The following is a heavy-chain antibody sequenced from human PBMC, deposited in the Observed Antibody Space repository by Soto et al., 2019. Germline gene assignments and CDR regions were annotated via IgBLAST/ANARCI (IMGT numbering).Heavy chain of an antibody. V-gene: IGHV3-23*01. CDR1: GFTFSSYA. CDR3: ASVTSGYSIY. J-gene: IGHJ4*02. D-gene: IGHD5-12*01. CDR2: ISGSGGST. Sequence: PGESLKISCAASGFTFSSYAMSWVRQAPGKGLEWVSAISGSGGSTYYADSVKGRFTISRDNSKNTLYLQMNSLRAEDTAVYYCASVTSGYSIYWGQGTLVTVSS.